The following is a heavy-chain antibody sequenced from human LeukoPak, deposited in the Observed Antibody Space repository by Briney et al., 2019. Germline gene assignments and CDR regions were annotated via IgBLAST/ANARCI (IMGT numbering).Heavy chain of an antibody. CDR2: INRDGSST. V-gene: IGHV3-74*01. CDR1: GFTFSTYW. J-gene: IGHJ3*02. CDR3: ARDRETYYDILTGYYTLGDAFDI. D-gene: IGHD3-9*01. Sequence: GGSLRLSCAASGFTFSTYWMHWVHQAPGEGLVWVSRINRDGSSTSYADSVKGRFTISRDNAKNTLYLQMNSLRAEDTAVYYCARDRETYYDILTGYYTLGDAFDIWGQGTMVTVSS.